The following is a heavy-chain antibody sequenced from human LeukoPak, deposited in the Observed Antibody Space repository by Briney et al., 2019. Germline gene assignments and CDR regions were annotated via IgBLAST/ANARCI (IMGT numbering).Heavy chain of an antibody. V-gene: IGHV3-9*01. CDR3: AKDIGATPHYYYGMDV. J-gene: IGHJ6*02. CDR2: ISWNSGSI. Sequence: GRSLRLSCAASGFTFDDYAMHWVRQAPGKGLEWVSGISWNSGSIGYADSVKGRFTISRDDAKNSLYLQMNSLRAEDTALYYCAKDIGATPHYYYGMDVWGQGTTVTVSS. D-gene: IGHD5-12*01. CDR1: GFTFDDYA.